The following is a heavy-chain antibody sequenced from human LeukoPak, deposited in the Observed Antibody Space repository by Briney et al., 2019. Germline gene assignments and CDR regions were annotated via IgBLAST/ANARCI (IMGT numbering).Heavy chain of an antibody. CDR2: INPNSGDT. CDR1: GYTFTGYY. D-gene: IGHD1-26*01. V-gene: IGHV1-2*02. CDR3: ARKVSGSYRIDY. J-gene: IGHJ4*02. Sequence: ASVKVSCKASGYTFTGYYMHWVRQAPGQGLEWMGGINPNSGDTKYAQKFQGRVTMTRDTSISTVYMELTRLTSDDTAVYYCARKVSGSYRIDYWSQGTLVTVSS.